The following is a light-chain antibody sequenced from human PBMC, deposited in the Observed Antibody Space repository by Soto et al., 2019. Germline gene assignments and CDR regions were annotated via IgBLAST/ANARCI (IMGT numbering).Light chain of an antibody. CDR3: QQKYRLPRT. Sequence: QMPQSPSSLSASVGDRFTIAGPASQSISTYLNWYQHNPGKAPKVLINGASRLHTGVPSRFSGSGSGTDFTLTISSLQPEDFATYFCQQKYRLPRTFGQGTKEDI. J-gene: IGKJ1*01. V-gene: IGKV1-39*01. CDR2: GAS. CDR1: QSISTY.